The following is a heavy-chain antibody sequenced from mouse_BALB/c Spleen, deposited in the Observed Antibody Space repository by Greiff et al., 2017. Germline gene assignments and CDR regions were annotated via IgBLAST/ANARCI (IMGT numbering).Heavy chain of an antibody. D-gene: IGHD1-1*01. J-gene: IGHJ4*01. Sequence: DGMLVESGGGLVKPGGSLKLSCAASGFTFSSYAMSWVRQTPEKRLEWVASISSGGSTYYPDSVKGRFTISRDNARNILYLQMSSLRSEDTAMYYCARGVVAYYYAMDYWGQGTSVTVSS. CDR1: GFTFSSYA. CDR2: ISSGGST. CDR3: ARGVVAYYYAMDY. V-gene: IGHV5-6-5*01.